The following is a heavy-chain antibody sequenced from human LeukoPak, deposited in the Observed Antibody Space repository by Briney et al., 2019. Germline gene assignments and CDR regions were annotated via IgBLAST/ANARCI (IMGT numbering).Heavy chain of an antibody. CDR1: GFNFSSYG. D-gene: IGHD6-13*01. J-gene: IGHJ4*02. CDR2: ISYDGRNN. V-gene: IGHV3-30*18. CDR3: AKGYASWSLAAAS. Sequence: GGSLRLSCAASGFNFSSYGMHWVRQAPGKGLEWVAVISYDGRNNYYGDSVKGRFTISRDNSKNTLYLQMNSLRAEDTAVYYCAKGYASWSLAAASWGQGTLVTVSS.